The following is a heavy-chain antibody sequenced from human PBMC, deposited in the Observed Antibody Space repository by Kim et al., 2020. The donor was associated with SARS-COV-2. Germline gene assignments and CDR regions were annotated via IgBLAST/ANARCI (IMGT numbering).Heavy chain of an antibody. V-gene: IGHV3-49*02. J-gene: IGHJ4*02. D-gene: IGHD5-18*01. Sequence: ESVKGRCTISRDDSKRFAYLQRNSLKTEDTAVYYCIRGGGGAYSYGYLDYWGQGTQVTVSS. CDR3: IRGGGGAYSYGYLDY.